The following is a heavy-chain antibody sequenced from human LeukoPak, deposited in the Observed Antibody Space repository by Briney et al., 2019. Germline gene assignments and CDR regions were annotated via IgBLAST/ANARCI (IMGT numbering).Heavy chain of an antibody. J-gene: IGHJ3*02. CDR2: IYYSGST. V-gene: IGHV4-59*01. D-gene: IGHD3-22*01. CDR1: GGSISSYY. Sequence: LETLSLTCTVSGGSISSYYWSWIRQPPGKGLEWIGYIYYSGSTNYNPSLKSRVTISVDTSKNQFSLKLSSVTAADTAVYYCATLDPYYYDSSGSAFDIWGQGTMVTVSS. CDR3: ATLDPYYYDSSGSAFDI.